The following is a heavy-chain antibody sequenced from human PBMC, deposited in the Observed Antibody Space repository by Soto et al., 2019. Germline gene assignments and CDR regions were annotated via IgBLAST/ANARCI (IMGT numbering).Heavy chain of an antibody. Sequence: EVQLVESGGGLVKPGGSLRLSCAASGFTFSSYSMNWVRQAPGKGLEWVSSISSSSSYIYYADSVKGRFTISRDNAKNSLYLQMNSLRAEDTAVSYCARVNVPSDSSGWGWFDPWGQGTLVAVAS. D-gene: IGHD6-19*01. CDR2: ISSSSSYI. J-gene: IGHJ5*02. CDR3: ARVNVPSDSSGWGWFDP. CDR1: GFTFSSYS. V-gene: IGHV3-21*01.